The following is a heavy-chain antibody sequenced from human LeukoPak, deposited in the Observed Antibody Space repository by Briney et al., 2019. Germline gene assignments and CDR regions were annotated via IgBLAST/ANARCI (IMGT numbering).Heavy chain of an antibody. CDR2: ISSSSTYI. V-gene: IGHV3-21*01. Sequence: GGSLRLSRAASGFTFSSYSMNWVRQAPGKGLEWVSSISSSSTYIYYADSVKGRFTISRDNAKNSLYLQMNSLRAEDTAVYYCARLEWVPTGYSSGWYPDYWGQGTLVTVSS. J-gene: IGHJ4*02. D-gene: IGHD6-19*01. CDR3: ARLEWVPTGYSSGWYPDY. CDR1: GFTFSSYS.